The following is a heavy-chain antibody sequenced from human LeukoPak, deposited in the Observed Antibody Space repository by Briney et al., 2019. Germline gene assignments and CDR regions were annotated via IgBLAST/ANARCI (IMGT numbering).Heavy chain of an antibody. CDR3: ARDSSWYTFDY. J-gene: IGHJ4*02. D-gene: IGHD6-13*01. CDR2: IIPILGIA. V-gene: IGHV1-69*04. Sequence: ASVKVSCKASGGTFSSYAISWVRHAPGQGLEWMGRIIPILGIANYAQKFQGRVTITADKSTSTAYMELSSLRSEDTAVYYCARDSSWYTFDYWGQGTLVTVSS. CDR1: GGTFSSYA.